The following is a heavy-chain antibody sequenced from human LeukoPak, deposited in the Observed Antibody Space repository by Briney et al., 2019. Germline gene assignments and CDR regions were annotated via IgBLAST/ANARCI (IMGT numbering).Heavy chain of an antibody. D-gene: IGHD3-22*01. J-gene: IGHJ4*02. CDR2: ILQDGSEK. CDR1: GFTFSSYW. Sequence: PGGSLRLSCAASGFTFSSYWMSWVRQTPGKGLEWVAIILQDGSEKHYVASVKGRFTISRDNAKNSVYLQMNGLRAEDTAVYYCARAGAYSSSLPAGLWGQGTLVTVSS. CDR3: ARAGAYSSSLPAGL. V-gene: IGHV3-7*01.